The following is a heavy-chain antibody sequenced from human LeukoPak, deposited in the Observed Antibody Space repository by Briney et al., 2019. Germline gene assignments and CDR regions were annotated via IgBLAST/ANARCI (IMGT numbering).Heavy chain of an antibody. CDR3: AKDYYGSGSYYTQTAYDY. CDR1: GFTFSSYE. Sequence: GGTLRLSCAASGFTFSSYEMNWVLQAPGKGLEWVSYISSSGSTIYYADSVKGRFTISRDNSKNTLYLQMNSLRAEDTAVYYCAKDYYGSGSYYTQTAYDYWGQGTLVTVSS. J-gene: IGHJ4*02. CDR2: ISSSGSTI. V-gene: IGHV3-48*03. D-gene: IGHD3-10*01.